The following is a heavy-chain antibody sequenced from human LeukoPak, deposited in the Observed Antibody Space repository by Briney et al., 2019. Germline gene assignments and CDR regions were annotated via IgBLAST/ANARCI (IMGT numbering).Heavy chain of an antibody. CDR2: ISSSSSYI. CDR1: GFTFSSYA. V-gene: IGHV3-21*01. CDR3: ARESDNTWAYAFDI. J-gene: IGHJ3*02. D-gene: IGHD2-2*02. Sequence: PGGSLRLSCAASGFTFSSYAMHWVRQAPGKGLEWVSSISSSSSYIYYADSVKGRFTISRDNAKNSLYLQMNSLRAEDTAVYYWARESDNTWAYAFDIWGQGTMVTVSS.